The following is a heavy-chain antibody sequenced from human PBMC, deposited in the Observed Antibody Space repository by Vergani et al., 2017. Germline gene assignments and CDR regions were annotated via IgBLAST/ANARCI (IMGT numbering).Heavy chain of an antibody. CDR3: AKDYNIMGALHY. J-gene: IGHJ4*02. CDR2: IGSSGPYI. Sequence: VQLVESGGGLVKPGGSLRLSCAASGFTFSDFSMSWVRQAPGKGLEWVAFIGSSGPYINYADSVKGRFTISRDNSKNTLFLQLKTLRAEDTGVYYCAKDYNIMGALHYWGQGTLVAVSS. CDR1: GFTFSDFS. D-gene: IGHD3-22*01. V-gene: IGHV3-21*04.